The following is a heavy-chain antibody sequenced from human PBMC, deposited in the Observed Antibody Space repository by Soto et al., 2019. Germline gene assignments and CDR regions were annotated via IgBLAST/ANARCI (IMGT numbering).Heavy chain of an antibody. Sequence: GGSLRLSCAASGFTFSSYSMNWVRQAPGKGLEWVSYTSSSSSTIYYADSVKGRFTISRDNAKNSLYLQMNSLRAEDTAVYYCARDRSGGTIFGVVKFDPWGQGTLVTVSS. V-gene: IGHV3-48*01. CDR2: TSSSSSTI. J-gene: IGHJ5*02. CDR1: GFTFSSYS. D-gene: IGHD3-3*01. CDR3: ARDRSGGTIFGVVKFDP.